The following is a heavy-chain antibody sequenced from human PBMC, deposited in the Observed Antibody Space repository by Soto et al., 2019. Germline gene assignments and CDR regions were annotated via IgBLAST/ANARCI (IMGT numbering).Heavy chain of an antibody. CDR3: ARVDNWNYLNYFDY. J-gene: IGHJ4*02. CDR1: GGSFSGYY. D-gene: IGHD1-7*01. Sequence: SETLSLTCAVYGGSFSGYYWSWILQPPGKGLEWIGEINHSGSTNYNPSLKSRVTISVDTSKNQFSLKLSSVTAADTAVYYCARVDNWNYLNYFDYWGQGTLVTVSS. CDR2: INHSGST. V-gene: IGHV4-34*01.